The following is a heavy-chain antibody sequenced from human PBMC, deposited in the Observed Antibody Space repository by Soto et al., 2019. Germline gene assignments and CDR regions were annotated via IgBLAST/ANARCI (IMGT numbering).Heavy chain of an antibody. CDR3: VKDDGGYPSTAPH. J-gene: IGHJ4*02. D-gene: IGHD3-22*01. CDR2: ISGSGDRT. CDR1: GITIGNYP. Sequence: EVQLLESGGGLVQPGGSLRLSCAASGITIGNYPMSWARRPPGKGLDWVSGISGSGDRTYYADSAKGRFTISKDISRNSLSLQLDSLGVEDTAVYFCVKDDGGYPSTAPHWGQGTLVTVSS. V-gene: IGHV3-23*01.